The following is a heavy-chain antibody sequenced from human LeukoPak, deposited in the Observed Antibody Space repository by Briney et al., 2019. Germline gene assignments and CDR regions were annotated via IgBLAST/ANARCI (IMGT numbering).Heavy chain of an antibody. V-gene: IGHV3-23*01. CDR1: GFTFNNYA. J-gene: IGHJ5*02. CDR3: AIRVVVATYNWFDP. CDR2: ISGSDGST. D-gene: IGHD2-15*01. Sequence: GGSLRLSCAASGFTFNNYAMSWVRQAPGKGLEWVSAISGSDGSTYYADSVKGRFTISRDNSKNTLYLQMNSLRVEDTAVYYCAIRVVVATYNWFDPWGQGTLVTVSS.